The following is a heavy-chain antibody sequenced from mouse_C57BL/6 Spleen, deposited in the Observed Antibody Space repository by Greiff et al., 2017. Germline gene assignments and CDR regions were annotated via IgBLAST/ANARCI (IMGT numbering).Heavy chain of an antibody. V-gene: IGHV1-26*01. CDR1: GYTFTDYY. CDR3: ARRSPLYYGYDGYAMDY. Sequence: EVQLQQSGPELVKPGASVKISCKASGYTFTDYYMNWVKQSHGKSLEWIGDINPNNGGTSYNQKFKGKATLTVDKSSSTAYMELRSLTYEDSAVYYCARRSPLYYGYDGYAMDYWGQGTSVTVSS. D-gene: IGHD2-2*01. CDR2: INPNNGGT. J-gene: IGHJ4*01.